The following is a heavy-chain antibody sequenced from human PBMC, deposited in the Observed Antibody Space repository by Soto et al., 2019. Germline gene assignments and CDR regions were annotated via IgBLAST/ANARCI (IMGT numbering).Heavy chain of an antibody. CDR3: ARLGGAAATAFDI. D-gene: IGHD2-15*01. J-gene: IGHJ3*02. Sequence: QVQLQESGPGLVKPSQTLSLTCTVSGGSISSGDHYWSWIRQPPGKGLEWIGYIYHSGSTYYNPSLKSRVTISVDASKDPFSLKLSSLTAADTAVYYCARLGGAAATAFDIWGQGTMVTVSS. CDR2: IYHSGST. CDR1: GGSISSGDHY. V-gene: IGHV4-30-4*01.